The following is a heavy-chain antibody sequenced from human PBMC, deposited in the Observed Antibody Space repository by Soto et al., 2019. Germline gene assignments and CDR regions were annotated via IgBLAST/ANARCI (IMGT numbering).Heavy chain of an antibody. D-gene: IGHD2-15*01. V-gene: IGHV4-31*03. Sequence: QVQLQESGPGLVKPSQTLSLTCTVSGGSISSGGYYWSWIRRHPGKGLEWIGYIYYSGSTYYNPSLKSRVTISVDTSKNQFSLKLSSVTAADTAVYYCARGSVVAATLFDYWGQGTLVTVSS. CDR2: IYYSGST. CDR1: GGSISSGGYY. J-gene: IGHJ4*02. CDR3: ARGSVVAATLFDY.